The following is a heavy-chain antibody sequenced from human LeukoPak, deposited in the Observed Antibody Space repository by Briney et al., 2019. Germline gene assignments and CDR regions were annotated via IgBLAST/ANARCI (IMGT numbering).Heavy chain of an antibody. CDR2: ISRSSSYT. CDR3: ARENYIWSGYSGYYYYYMDV. CDR1: GFTFSSYS. V-gene: IGHV3-21*01. Sequence: PGGSLRLSCAASGFTFSSYSMNWVRQAPGKGLEWVSSISRSSSYTYYADSVKGRFTISRDNAKNSLYLQMSSLRAEDTAVYYCARENYIWSGYSGYYYYYMDVWGKGTTVTVSS. D-gene: IGHD3-3*01. J-gene: IGHJ6*03.